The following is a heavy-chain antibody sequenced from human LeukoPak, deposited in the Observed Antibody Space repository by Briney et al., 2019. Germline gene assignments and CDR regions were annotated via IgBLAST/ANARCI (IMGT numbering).Heavy chain of an antibody. Sequence: SETLSLICTVSGGSISSSSYYWGWIRQPPGKGLEWIGSIYYSGSTYYNPSLKSRVTISVDTSKNQFSLKLSSVPAADTAVYYCARPVVPARDAFDIWGQGTMVTVSS. CDR3: ARPVVPARDAFDI. J-gene: IGHJ3*02. CDR1: GGSISSSSYY. CDR2: IYYSGST. V-gene: IGHV4-39*01. D-gene: IGHD2-2*01.